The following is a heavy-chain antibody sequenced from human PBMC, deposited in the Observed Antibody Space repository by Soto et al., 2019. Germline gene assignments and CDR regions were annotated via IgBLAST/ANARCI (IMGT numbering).Heavy chain of an antibody. CDR1: GFTFSSYS. CDR3: ARANYYGSPGDFDY. CDR2: ISSSSSTI. D-gene: IGHD3-10*01. Sequence: GGSLRLSCAASGFTFSSYSMNWVRQAPGKGLEWVSYISSSSSTIYYADSVKGRFTISRDNAKNSLYLQMNSLRAEDTAVYYCARANYYGSPGDFDYWGQGTLVQSPQ. V-gene: IGHV3-48*01. J-gene: IGHJ4*02.